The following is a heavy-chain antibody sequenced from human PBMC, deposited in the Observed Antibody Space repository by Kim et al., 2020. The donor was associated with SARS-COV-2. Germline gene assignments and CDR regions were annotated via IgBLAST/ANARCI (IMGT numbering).Heavy chain of an antibody. CDR2: IDYSGAI. J-gene: IGHJ2*01. CDR3: ASLTIVGATYADWYFDL. CDR1: GGSISSYSYY. V-gene: IGHV4-39*02. D-gene: IGHD1-26*01. Sequence: SETLSLTCGVSGGSISSYSYYWGWLRQSPGEGLQYIGAIDYSGAIYYNPSLESRVTISIDSSRTHFSLILNSVTASDQAVYFCASLTIVGATYADWYFDLWGRGTLVSVSS.